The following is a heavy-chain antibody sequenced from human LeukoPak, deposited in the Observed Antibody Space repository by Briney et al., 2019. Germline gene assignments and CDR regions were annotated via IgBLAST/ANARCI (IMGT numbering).Heavy chain of an antibody. J-gene: IGHJ6*02. CDR3: ARTWYYGSGSYYNLYYYYGMDV. V-gene: IGHV4-61*08. D-gene: IGHD3-10*01. Sequence: SETLSLTCTVSGGSISSGGYYWSWIRQPPGKGLEWIGYIYYSGSTNYNPSLKSRVTISVDTSKNQFSLKLSSVTAADTAVYYCARTWYYGSGSYYNLYYYYGMDVWGQGTTVTVSS. CDR2: IYYSGST. CDR1: GGSISSGGYY.